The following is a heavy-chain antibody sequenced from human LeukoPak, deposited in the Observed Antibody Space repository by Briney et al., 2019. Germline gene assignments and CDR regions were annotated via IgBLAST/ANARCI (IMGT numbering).Heavy chain of an antibody. D-gene: IGHD4-23*01. V-gene: IGHV3-53*01. Sequence: GGSLRLSCAASGFTFSSNCMSWIRQAPGKGLEWVSLIYSDGTTYYADSVKGRFTISRDNSKNTLYLQMNSLRAEDTAVYYCARRAGGYSHPYDYWGQGTLVTVSS. J-gene: IGHJ4*02. CDR3: ARRAGGYSHPYDY. CDR1: GFTFSSNC. CDR2: IYSDGTT.